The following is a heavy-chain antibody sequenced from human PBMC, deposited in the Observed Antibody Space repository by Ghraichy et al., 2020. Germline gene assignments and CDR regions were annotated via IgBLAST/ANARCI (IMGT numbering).Heavy chain of an antibody. CDR2: IYHSGST. D-gene: IGHD4-17*01. V-gene: IGHV4-30-2*01. J-gene: IGHJ4*02. CDR3: ASGGYYGDYGEGQGFDY. Sequence: SETLSLTCAVSGGSISSGGYSWSWIRQPPGKGLEWIGYIYHSGSTYYNPSLKSRVTISVDRSKNQFSLKLSSVTAADTAVYYCASGGYYGDYGEGQGFDYWGQGTLVTVSS. CDR1: GGSISSGGYS.